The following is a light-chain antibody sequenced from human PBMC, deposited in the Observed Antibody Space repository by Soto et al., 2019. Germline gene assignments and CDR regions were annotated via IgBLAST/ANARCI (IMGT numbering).Light chain of an antibody. V-gene: IGKV3-20*01. CDR2: GAF. Sequence: EIVLTQSPGTLSLSPGERATLSCRASQSVSDNYLAWYQQKPGQAPRLLIYGAFTRATGIPDRFSGSGSGTEFRLTISRLEPEDFAVYYCQQYGSSPPWTFGQGTPVEIK. CDR1: QSVSDNY. CDR3: QQYGSSPPWT. J-gene: IGKJ1*01.